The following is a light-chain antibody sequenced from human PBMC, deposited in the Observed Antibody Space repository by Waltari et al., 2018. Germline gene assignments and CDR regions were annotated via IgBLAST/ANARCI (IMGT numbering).Light chain of an antibody. CDR1: SSDVGGYNF. V-gene: IGLV2-8*01. CDR2: EVS. Sequence: QSALTQPPSASGSPGQSVTISCTGTSSDVGGYNFVSWYQHHPGKAPRLIICEVSERPPGVPDRFSGSKSGHTASLTVSGLQAEDEADYYCSSYVANNNPVFGGGTKLTVL. CDR3: SSYVANNNPV. J-gene: IGLJ2*01.